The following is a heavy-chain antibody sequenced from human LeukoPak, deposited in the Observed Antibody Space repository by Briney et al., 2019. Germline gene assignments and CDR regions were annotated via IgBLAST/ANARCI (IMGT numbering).Heavy chain of an antibody. CDR1: GYTFTSYD. Sequence: ASVKVSWKASGYTFTSYDINWVRQATGQGLEWMGWMNPNSGNTGYAQKFQGRVTITRNTSISTAYMELSSLRSEDTAVYYCARGEAVYSGSEDRRDYWGQGTLVTVSS. CDR2: MNPNSGNT. CDR3: ARGEAVYSGSEDRRDY. J-gene: IGHJ4*02. V-gene: IGHV1-8*03. D-gene: IGHD1-26*01.